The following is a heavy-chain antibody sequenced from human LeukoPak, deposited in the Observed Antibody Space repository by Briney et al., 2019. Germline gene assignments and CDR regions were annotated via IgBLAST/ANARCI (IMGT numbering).Heavy chain of an antibody. Sequence: GGSLRLSCAASGFIFTSYWMSWVRQAPGKGLEWVANINQDGSEKNYVDSVKGRFTISRDNAKNSLYLQMNSLRAEDTAVYYCTTDFVPWDYWGQGTLVTVSS. V-gene: IGHV3-7*05. CDR1: GFIFTSYW. CDR2: INQDGSEK. CDR3: TTDFVPWDY. D-gene: IGHD1-26*01. J-gene: IGHJ4*02.